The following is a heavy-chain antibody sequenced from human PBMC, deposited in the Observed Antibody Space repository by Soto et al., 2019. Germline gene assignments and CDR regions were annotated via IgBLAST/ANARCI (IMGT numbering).Heavy chain of an antibody. J-gene: IGHJ4*02. Sequence: QVQLVESGGGVVQPGTSLRLSCAASGFTFSTYGMHWVRQAPGKGLEYVAGVRYDGRAEYYVDSVRGRFTISIDNYKNMPSLQTSGLGDEDTAVYYWARGFFAAVYAADFDHWGQGTPVTVSS. D-gene: IGHD2-8*01. CDR3: ARGFFAAVYAADFDH. V-gene: IGHV3-33*01. CDR2: VRYDGRAE. CDR1: GFTFSTYG.